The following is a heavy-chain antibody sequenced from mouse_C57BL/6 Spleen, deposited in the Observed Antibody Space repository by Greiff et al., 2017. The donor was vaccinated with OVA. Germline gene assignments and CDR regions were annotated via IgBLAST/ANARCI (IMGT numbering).Heavy chain of an antibody. V-gene: IGHV1-80*01. Sequence: VKLVESGAELVKPGASVKISCKASGYAFSSYWMNWVKQRPGKGLEWIGQIYPGDGDTNYNGKFKGKATLTADKSSSTAYMQLSSLTSEDSAVYFCARERRDYDFAYWGQGTLVTVSA. CDR2: IYPGDGDT. CDR3: ARERRDYDFAY. J-gene: IGHJ3*01. CDR1: GYAFSSYW. D-gene: IGHD2-4*01.